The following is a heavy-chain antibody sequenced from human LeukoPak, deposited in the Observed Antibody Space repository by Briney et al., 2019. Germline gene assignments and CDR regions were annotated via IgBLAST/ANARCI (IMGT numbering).Heavy chain of an antibody. CDR2: IYYSGST. V-gene: IGHV4-61*08. Sequence: SETLSLTCTVSGGSISSGGYYWSWIRQPPGKGLEWIGYIYYSGSTNYNPSLKSRVTISVDTSKNQFSLKLSSVTAADTAVYYCARHGQGTAMGYFDYWGQGTLVTVSS. D-gene: IGHD5-18*01. CDR3: ARHGQGTAMGYFDY. J-gene: IGHJ4*02. CDR1: GGSISSGGYY.